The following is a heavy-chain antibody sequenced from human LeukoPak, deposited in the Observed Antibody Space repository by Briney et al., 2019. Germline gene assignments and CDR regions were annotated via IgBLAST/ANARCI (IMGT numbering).Heavy chain of an antibody. CDR3: ARDYYDSSGYQPLGYYGMDV. V-gene: IGHV3-23*01. Sequence: GGSLRLSCAGSEFTFSSYPMSWVRQAPGKGLEWVSGISGSGGSTYYADSVKGRFTISRDNSKNTLYLQMNSLRAEDTAVYYCARDYYDSSGYQPLGYYGMDVWGQGTTVTVSS. J-gene: IGHJ6*02. CDR1: EFTFSSYP. D-gene: IGHD3-22*01. CDR2: ISGSGGST.